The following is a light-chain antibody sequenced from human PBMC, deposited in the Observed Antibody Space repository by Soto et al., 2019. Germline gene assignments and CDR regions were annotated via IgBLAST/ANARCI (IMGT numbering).Light chain of an antibody. CDR1: QSVSSSY. CDR3: QQHSTPRLT. V-gene: IGKV3-20*01. Sequence: VLTQSPGTLSLSPGERATLSCRASQSVSSSYLAWYQQKPGQAPRLLIYGASSRATGIPDRFSGSGSGTDFTLTISRLEPEDFAVYYCQQHSTPRLTFGGGTKVEIK. CDR2: GAS. J-gene: IGKJ4*01.